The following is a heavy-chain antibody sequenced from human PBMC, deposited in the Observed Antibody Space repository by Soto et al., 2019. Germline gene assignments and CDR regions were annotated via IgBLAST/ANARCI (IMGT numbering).Heavy chain of an antibody. V-gene: IGHV3-23*01. Sequence: GGSLRLSCAASGFTFSSYAMSWVRQAPGKGLEWVSAISGSGGSTYYADSVKGRFTISRDNSKNTLYLQMNSLRAEDTAVYYCATEIVVVPAASVAFDIWGQGTMVTVSS. CDR3: ATEIVVVPAASVAFDI. D-gene: IGHD2-2*01. CDR2: ISGSGGST. J-gene: IGHJ3*02. CDR1: GFTFSSYA.